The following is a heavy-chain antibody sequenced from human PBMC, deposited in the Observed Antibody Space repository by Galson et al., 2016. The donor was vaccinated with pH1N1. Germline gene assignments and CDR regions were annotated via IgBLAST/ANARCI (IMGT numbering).Heavy chain of an antibody. D-gene: IGHD2-15*01. J-gene: IGHJ4*02. CDR2: INQDGSQK. V-gene: IGHV3-7*04. Sequence: SLRLSCAGSGFTFSSYWMHWVRQAPGKGLEWVANINQDGSQKYYVDSVKGRFTISRDHAKNSLYLQMNSLRAEDTAVYYFVRAVGAMEAYWGQGTLVTVSS. CDR1: GFTFSSYW. CDR3: VRAVGAMEAY.